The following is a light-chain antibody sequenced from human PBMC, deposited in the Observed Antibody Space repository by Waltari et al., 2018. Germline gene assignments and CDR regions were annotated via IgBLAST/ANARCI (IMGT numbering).Light chain of an antibody. CDR3: QQSDSTQVT. CDR1: QTISHY. J-gene: IGKJ2*01. Sequence: DLQMTQSPSSLSASVGDRVTITCRASQTISHYLNSYQKKSGKAPKLLFDAASRLQIGVPSRCSGSGSGTDFSLTSSSLQPEDFATYYWQQSDSTQVTLGQGTKLEIK. CDR2: AAS. V-gene: IGKV1-39*01.